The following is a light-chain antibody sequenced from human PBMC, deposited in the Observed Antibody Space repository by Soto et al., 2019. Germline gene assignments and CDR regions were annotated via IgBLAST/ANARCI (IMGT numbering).Light chain of an antibody. CDR3: QQLYSLPFT. J-gene: IGKJ2*01. V-gene: IGKV4-1*01. CDR2: WAS. Sequence: DIVMTQSPDSLAVSLGERATINCKSSQSVSESSNNKNYFGWYQQKPGQPPKLIIYWASTRESGVPDRFSGSGSGRDFTLTISGLQAEDVAVYYCQQLYSLPFTFGQGTKLEVK. CDR1: QSVSESSNNKNY.